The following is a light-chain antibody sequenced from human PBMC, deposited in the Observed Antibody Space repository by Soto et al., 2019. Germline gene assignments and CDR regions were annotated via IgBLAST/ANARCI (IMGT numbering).Light chain of an antibody. CDR2: EVS. J-gene: IGLJ1*01. CDR1: SSDVGDYDY. CDR3: SSYTSSRSLV. Sequence: QSVLTKPASLSGSPGQSITISCTVTSSDVGDYDYVSWYQQHPGKAPKLIIYEVSDRPSGVSNRFSGSKSANTASLTISGLQAEDEADYFCSSYTSSRSLVFGTGTKVTVL. V-gene: IGLV2-14*01.